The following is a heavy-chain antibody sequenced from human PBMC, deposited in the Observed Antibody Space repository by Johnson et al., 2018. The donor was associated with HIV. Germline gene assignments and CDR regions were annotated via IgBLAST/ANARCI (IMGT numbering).Heavy chain of an antibody. V-gene: IGHV3-30*02. J-gene: IGHJ3*02. CDR3: ARGGLGFQKIHDPFDI. Sequence: QVQLVESGGGLIQPGGSLRLSCAASGFTFSSYGMHWVRQAPGKGLEWVAFIRFDGSNKYYADSMKGRFTISRDNAKNSLYLQMNSLRAEDTALYYCARGGLGFQKIHDPFDIWGQGTMVTVSS. CDR2: IRFDGSNK. CDR1: GFTFSSYG. D-gene: IGHD7-27*01.